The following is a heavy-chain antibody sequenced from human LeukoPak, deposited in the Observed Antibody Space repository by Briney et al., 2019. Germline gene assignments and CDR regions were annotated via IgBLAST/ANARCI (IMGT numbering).Heavy chain of an antibody. V-gene: IGHV3-23*01. CDR3: ASSSGYFGY. CDR1: GFTFSNYA. D-gene: IGHD3-22*01. Sequence: GGSLRLSCAASGFTFSNYAMSWVRQAPGKGLEWVSAISGGGGTTYYADSVKGRFTISRDNSKNTLYLQMNSLRAEDTAVYYCASSSGYFGYWGQGTLVTVSS. J-gene: IGHJ4*02. CDR2: ISGGGGTT.